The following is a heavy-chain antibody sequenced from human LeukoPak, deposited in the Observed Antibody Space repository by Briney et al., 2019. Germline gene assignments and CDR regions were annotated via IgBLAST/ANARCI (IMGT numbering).Heavy chain of an antibody. CDR3: AREILAPGKTHDY. Sequence: GGSLRLSCAASGFTFNSYWMHWVRQAPGKGLVWVSRINSDGSSTSSADSVKGRFTISRDNAKNTLFLQMSSLRAEDTAVYFCAREILAPGKTHDYWGQGTLVTVSS. J-gene: IGHJ4*02. V-gene: IGHV3-74*01. CDR1: GFTFNSYW. CDR2: INSDGSST.